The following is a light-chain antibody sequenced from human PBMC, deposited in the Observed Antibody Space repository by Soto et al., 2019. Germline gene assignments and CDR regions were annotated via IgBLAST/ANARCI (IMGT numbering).Light chain of an antibody. CDR3: QHYNSYSEA. Sequence: AIRMTQSPSSLSASTGDRVTITCRASQGISSSYLAWYQQKPGRAPKLLIYAASTLQSGVPSRFSGSGSGTEFTLTISSLQSDDFATYYCQHYNSYSEAFGQGTKVDIK. V-gene: IGKV1-8*01. CDR1: QGISSSY. CDR2: AAS. J-gene: IGKJ1*01.